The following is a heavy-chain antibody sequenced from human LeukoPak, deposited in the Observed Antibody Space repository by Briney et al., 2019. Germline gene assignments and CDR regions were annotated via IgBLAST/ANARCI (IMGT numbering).Heavy chain of an antibody. CDR2: IYTSGST. J-gene: IGHJ5*01. V-gene: IGHV4-4*07. CDR3: ARGRDGTGYSLDWFDS. CDR1: GGSISSYY. Sequence: SETLSLTCTVSGGSISSYYWSWIRQPAGKGLEWIGRIYTSGSTNYNPSLKSRVTISVDKSKNQFSLKLSSVTAADTAVYYCARGRDGTGYSLDWFDSWRQGTLVTVSS. D-gene: IGHD3-22*01.